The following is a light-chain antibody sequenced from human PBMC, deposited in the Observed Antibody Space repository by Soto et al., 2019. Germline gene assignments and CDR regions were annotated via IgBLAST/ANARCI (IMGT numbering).Light chain of an antibody. V-gene: IGKV1-33*01. J-gene: IGKJ3*01. CDR2: DAS. Sequence: DIQMTQSPSSLSASVGDRVTITCQASQDISNYLNWYQQKLGKAPKLLIYDASNLETGVPSRFSGSGSGTDFTFTISSLQPEDIATYYCQQYDNLPLFTFGPGTKVDIK. CDR1: QDISNY. CDR3: QQYDNLPLFT.